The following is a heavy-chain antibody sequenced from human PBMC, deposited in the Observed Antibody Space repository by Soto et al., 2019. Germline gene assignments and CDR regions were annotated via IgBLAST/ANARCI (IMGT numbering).Heavy chain of an antibody. CDR2: ISGSGGGT. J-gene: IGHJ4*02. Sequence: EVQLLESGGGLVQPGGSLRLSCAVSGFPFTSYTMSWVRQVPGRGLEWVSAISGSGGGTYYADSVKGRFTISRDNSKNMLYLQMNSLRAEDTAVYFCAKRQGIGAAAKNFDFWGQGARVTVSS. D-gene: IGHD6-13*01. CDR3: AKRQGIGAAAKNFDF. V-gene: IGHV3-23*01. CDR1: GFPFTSYT.